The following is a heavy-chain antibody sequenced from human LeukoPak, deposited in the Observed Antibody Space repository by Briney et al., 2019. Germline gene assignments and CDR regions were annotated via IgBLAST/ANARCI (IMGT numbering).Heavy chain of an antibody. V-gene: IGHV3-48*03. J-gene: IGHJ4*02. CDR1: GFTFSSYE. CDR2: ISSSGSTV. D-gene: IGHD1-1*01. Sequence: GGSLGLSGAASGFTFSSYEMNWVRQAPGKGLEWVSYISSSGSTVYYADSVKGRFTISRDNAKNSLYLQMNSLRAEDTAVYYCARALGYNLGDYFDYWGQGTLVTVSS. CDR3: ARALGYNLGDYFDY.